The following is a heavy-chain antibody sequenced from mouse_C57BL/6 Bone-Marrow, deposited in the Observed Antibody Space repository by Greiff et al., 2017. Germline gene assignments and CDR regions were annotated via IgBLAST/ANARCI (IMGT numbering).Heavy chain of an antibody. J-gene: IGHJ3*01. Sequence: EVKLVESGGDLVKPGGSLKLSCAASGFTFSSYGMSWVRQTPDKRLEWVATISSGGSYTYYPDSVKGRFTISRDNAKNTLYLQMSSLKSEDTAMYYCARHYDYDGDPWFAYWGQGTLVTVSA. CDR2: ISSGGSYT. D-gene: IGHD2-4*01. V-gene: IGHV5-6*01. CDR1: GFTFSSYG. CDR3: ARHYDYDGDPWFAY.